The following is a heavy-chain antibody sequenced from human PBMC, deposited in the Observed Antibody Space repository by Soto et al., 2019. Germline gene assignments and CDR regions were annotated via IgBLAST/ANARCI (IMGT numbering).Heavy chain of an antibody. CDR1: CFTFTRYS. CDR3: ARESEDLTSNFDY. Sequence: VGSLRLSCAASCFTFTRYSMNWVRQAPGKGLEWVSSISSTTNYIYYADSMKGRFTVSRDNAKNSVYLEMNSLSAEDTALYYCARESEDLTSNFDYWGQGTLVTVSS. CDR2: ISSTTNYI. V-gene: IGHV3-21*01. J-gene: IGHJ4*02.